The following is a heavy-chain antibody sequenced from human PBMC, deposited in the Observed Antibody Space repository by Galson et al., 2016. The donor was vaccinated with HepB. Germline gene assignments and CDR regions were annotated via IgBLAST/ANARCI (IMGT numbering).Heavy chain of an antibody. V-gene: IGHV3-23*01. Sequence: SLRLSCAASGFDFEDFAMHWVRQAPGKGLEWVSGITGSGAGTYYADSVKGRFTISRENAKNSLYLQLSNLRAEDTAVYYCTRGKSLWTMPWNYGLDVWGKGTTVIVSS. D-gene: IGHD3-10*01. J-gene: IGHJ6*04. CDR3: TRGKSLWTMPWNYGLDV. CDR1: GFDFEDFA. CDR2: ITGSGAGT.